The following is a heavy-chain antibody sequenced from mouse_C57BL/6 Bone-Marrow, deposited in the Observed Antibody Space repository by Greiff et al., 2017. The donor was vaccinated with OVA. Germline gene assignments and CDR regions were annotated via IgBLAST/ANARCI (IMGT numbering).Heavy chain of an antibody. V-gene: IGHV1-81*01. CDR1: GYTFTSYG. CDR3: ARPGWFAY. J-gene: IGHJ3*01. Sequence: VQGVESGAELARPGASVKLSCKASGYTFTSYGISWVKQRTGQGLEWIGEIYPRSGNTYYNEKFKGKATLTADKSSSTAYMELRSLTSEDSAVYFCARPGWFAYWGQGTLVTVSA. CDR2: IYPRSGNT.